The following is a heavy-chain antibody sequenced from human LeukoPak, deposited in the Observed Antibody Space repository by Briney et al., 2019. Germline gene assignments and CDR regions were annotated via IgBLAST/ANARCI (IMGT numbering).Heavy chain of an antibody. V-gene: IGHV4-59*11. CDR1: GGSISTLS. J-gene: IGHJ4*02. CDR2: IYSSTT. D-gene: IGHD4-23*01. CDR3: ARDTTVASGMQF. Sequence: SETLSLTCTVSGGSISTLSWSWVRQSPGKGLEWIGSIYSSTTNFNPSFKSRVAMSVDTSKNQFSLRLNSVATADSAVYYCARDTTVASGMQFWGQGTLVTVSS.